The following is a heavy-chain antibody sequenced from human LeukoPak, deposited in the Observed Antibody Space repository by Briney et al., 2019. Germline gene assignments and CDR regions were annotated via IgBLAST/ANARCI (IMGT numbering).Heavy chain of an antibody. CDR3: TRLGGSGWEVDY. D-gene: IGHD6-19*01. J-gene: IGHJ4*02. Sequence: PGGSLKLSCAASGFTFSGSAMHWVRQASGKGLEWVGRIRSKANSYATAYAASVKGRFTISRDDSKNTAYLQTNSLKTEDTAVYYCTRLGGSGWEVDYWGQGTLVTVSS. CDR2: IRSKANSYAT. CDR1: GFTFSGSA. V-gene: IGHV3-73*01.